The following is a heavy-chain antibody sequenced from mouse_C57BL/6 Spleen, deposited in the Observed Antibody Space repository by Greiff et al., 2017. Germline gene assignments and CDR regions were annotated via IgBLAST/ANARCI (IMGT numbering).Heavy chain of an antibody. V-gene: IGHV1-55*01. Sequence: QVQLQQPGAELVKPGASVKMSCKASGYTFTSYWITWVKQRPGQGLEWIGDIYPGSGSTNYNEKFKSKATLTVDTSSSTAYMQLSSLTSEDSAVYYCARLAYYSNYLYAMDYWGQGTSVTVSS. J-gene: IGHJ4*01. CDR3: ARLAYYSNYLYAMDY. D-gene: IGHD2-5*01. CDR2: IYPGSGST. CDR1: GYTFTSYW.